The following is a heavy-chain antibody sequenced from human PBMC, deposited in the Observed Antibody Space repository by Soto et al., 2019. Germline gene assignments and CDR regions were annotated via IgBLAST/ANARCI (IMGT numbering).Heavy chain of an antibody. CDR1: GYTFTSYG. V-gene: IGHV1-18*01. CDR3: ARERDITAAGKGLYYYYYMDV. Sequence: ASVKVSCKASGYTFTSYGISWVRQAPGQGLEWMGWISAYNGNTNYAQKLQGRVTMTTDTSTSKAYMELRSLRSDETAVYYCARERDITAAGKGLYYYYYMDVWGKGTTVTVSS. CDR2: ISAYNGNT. D-gene: IGHD6-13*01. J-gene: IGHJ6*03.